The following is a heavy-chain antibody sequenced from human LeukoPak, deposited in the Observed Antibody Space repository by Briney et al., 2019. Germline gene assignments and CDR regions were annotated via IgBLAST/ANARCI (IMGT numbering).Heavy chain of an antibody. D-gene: IGHD2-15*01. V-gene: IGHV4-30-4*01. CDR1: GGSISSGDYY. J-gene: IGHJ3*02. CDR3: ARPAYSGGPDAFDI. Sequence: PSETLSLTCIVSGGSISSGDYYWSWIRQPPGKGLEWIGYIYYSGSTYYNPSLKSRVTISVDTPKNQFSLKLISMTAADTAVYYCARPAYSGGPDAFDIWGQGTMVTVSS. CDR2: IYYSGST.